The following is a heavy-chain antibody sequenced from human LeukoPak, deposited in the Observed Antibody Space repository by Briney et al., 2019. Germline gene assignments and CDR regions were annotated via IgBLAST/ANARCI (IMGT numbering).Heavy chain of an antibody. CDR1: VYSISSGYY. CDR3: ARGDIPDF. V-gene: IGHV4-38-2*01. CDR2: IFHSGKT. D-gene: IGHD2-21*01. Sequence: SETLSLTCGVSVYSISSGYYWGWIGQSRGKGLEWIGSIFHSGKTYYNFSLKSRVTISVDTSKNQFSLKLTSVTAADTAVYYCARGDIPDFWGQGTLVTVSS. J-gene: IGHJ4*02.